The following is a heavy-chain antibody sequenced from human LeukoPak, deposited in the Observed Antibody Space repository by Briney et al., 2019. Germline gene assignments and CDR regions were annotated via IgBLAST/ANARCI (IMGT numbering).Heavy chain of an antibody. J-gene: IGHJ6*03. V-gene: IGHV1-18*01. Sequence: ASVKVSCKASGYTFTSYGISWVRQAPGQGLEWMGWISAYNGNTNYAQKLQGRVTMTTDTSTSTAYMELRSLRSDDTAVYYCAREVLFAPAVVYYYYMDVWGKGTTVTVSS. CDR1: GYTFTSYG. D-gene: IGHD2-2*01. CDR2: ISAYNGNT. CDR3: AREVLFAPAVVYYYYMDV.